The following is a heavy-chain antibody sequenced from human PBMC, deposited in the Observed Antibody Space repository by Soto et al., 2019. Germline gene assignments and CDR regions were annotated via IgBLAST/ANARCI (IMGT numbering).Heavy chain of an antibody. V-gene: IGHV4-59*08. Sequence: SETLSLTCTVSGGSISGYYWRWIRQPPGKGLEWIGYIYSGNTNYNPSLNSRVTISVDTSENQFSLRLSSVTAADTAVYYCGRFPSHGVYAYWGKGILVTVSS. CDR1: GGSISGYY. CDR2: IYSGNT. D-gene: IGHD4-17*01. CDR3: GRFPSHGVYAY. J-gene: IGHJ4*02.